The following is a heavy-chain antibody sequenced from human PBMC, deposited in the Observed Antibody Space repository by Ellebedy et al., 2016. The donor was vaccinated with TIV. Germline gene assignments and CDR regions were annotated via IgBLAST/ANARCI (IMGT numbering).Heavy chain of an antibody. CDR1: GFTFSDHY. V-gene: IGHV3-72*01. Sequence: GGSLRLXXAASGFTFSDHYMDWVRQAPGKGLEWVGRTRNKANSYTTEYAASVKGRFTISRDDSKNSLYLQMNSLKTEDTAVYYCAREKYDYVYAFDIWGQGTMVTVSS. J-gene: IGHJ3*02. CDR2: TRNKANSYTT. D-gene: IGHD3-16*01. CDR3: AREKYDYVYAFDI.